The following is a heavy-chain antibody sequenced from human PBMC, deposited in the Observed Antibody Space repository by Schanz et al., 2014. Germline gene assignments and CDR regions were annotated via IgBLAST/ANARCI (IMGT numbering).Heavy chain of an antibody. V-gene: IGHV3-30*04. CDR1: RFTFSSYS. D-gene: IGHD1-26*01. CDR3: ARDGAGRAPDAFDI. J-gene: IGHJ3*02. CDR2: ISRDASSR. Sequence: EQVLESGGGFVQPGGSLRLSCEASRFTFSSYSFNWVRQAPGKGLQWVAVISRDASSRYYADSMRGRFTISRDNAKNSLYLQMNSLRAEDTAVYYCARDGAGRAPDAFDIWGQGTMVTVSS.